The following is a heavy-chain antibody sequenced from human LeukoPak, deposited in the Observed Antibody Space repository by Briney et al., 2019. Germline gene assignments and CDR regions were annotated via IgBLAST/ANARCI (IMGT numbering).Heavy chain of an antibody. CDR1: GFTFSNYA. CDR2: IRGAGDGT. V-gene: IGHV3-23*01. J-gene: IGHJ4*02. Sequence: PGGSLRLSCAAAGFTFSNYAMSWVRQVSGKGPECVSAIRGAGDGTYYADSVKRRFTISRDNSTNPLYLQMNSLRAEDTAVYYCAKDPGSLDYIQYLFDYSGQGTLVTVSS. D-gene: IGHD4-11*01. CDR3: AKDPGSLDYIQYLFDY.